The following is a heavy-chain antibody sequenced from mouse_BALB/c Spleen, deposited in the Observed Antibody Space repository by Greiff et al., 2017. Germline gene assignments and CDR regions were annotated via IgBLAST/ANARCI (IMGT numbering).Heavy chain of an antibody. J-gene: IGHJ4*01. Sequence: EVQLQESGPGLVKPSQSLSLTCTVTGYSITSDYAWNWIRQFPGNKLEWMGYISYSGSTSYNPSLKSRISITRDTSKNQFFLQLNSVTTEDTATYYCAEGVRRGMDYWGQGTSVTVSS. CDR2: ISYSGST. CDR1: GYSITSDYA. V-gene: IGHV3-2*02. CDR3: AEGVRRGMDY. D-gene: IGHD2-14*01.